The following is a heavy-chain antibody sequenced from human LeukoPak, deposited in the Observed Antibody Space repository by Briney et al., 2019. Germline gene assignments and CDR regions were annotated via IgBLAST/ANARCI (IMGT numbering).Heavy chain of an antibody. CDR1: GGSISSYY. Sequence: PSETLSLTCTVSGGSISSYYWSWIRQPPGKGLEWIGYIYYSGSTNYNPSLKSRVTISVDTSKNQFSLKLSSVTAADTAVYYCARRGIAVVGLYYFDYWGQGTLVTVSS. CDR3: ARRGIAVVGLYYFDY. D-gene: IGHD6-19*01. V-gene: IGHV4-59*08. CDR2: IYYSGST. J-gene: IGHJ4*02.